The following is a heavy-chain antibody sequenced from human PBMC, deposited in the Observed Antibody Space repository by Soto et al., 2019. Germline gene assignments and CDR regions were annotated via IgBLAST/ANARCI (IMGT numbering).Heavy chain of an antibody. V-gene: IGHV4-4*07. J-gene: IGHJ5*02. Sequence: SQTLSLTCTVSGGSISSYYWSWIRQPAGKGLEWIGRIYTSGSTNYNPSLKSRVTMSVDTSKNQFSLKLSFVTAADTAVYYCARERSDRGFINWFDPWGQGTLVTVSS. CDR3: ARERSDRGFINWFDP. D-gene: IGHD3-16*01. CDR1: GGSISSYY. CDR2: IYTSGST.